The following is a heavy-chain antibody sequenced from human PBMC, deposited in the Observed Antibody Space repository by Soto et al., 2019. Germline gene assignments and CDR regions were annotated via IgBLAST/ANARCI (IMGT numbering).Heavy chain of an antibody. J-gene: IGHJ6*02. CDR1: GYSISSGYY. V-gene: IGHV4-38-2*02. Sequence: SSETLSLTCAVSGYSISSGYYWGWIRQPPGKGLEWIGSIYHSGSTYYNPSLKSRVTISVDTSKNQFSLKLSSVTAADTAVYYCARDHIVVVPAAHYYYGMDVWGQGTTVTVSS. D-gene: IGHD2-2*01. CDR3: ARDHIVVVPAAHYYYGMDV. CDR2: IYHSGST.